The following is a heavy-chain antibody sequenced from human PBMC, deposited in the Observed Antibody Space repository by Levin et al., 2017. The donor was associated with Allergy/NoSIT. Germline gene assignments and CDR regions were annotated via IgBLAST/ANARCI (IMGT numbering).Heavy chain of an antibody. Sequence: GESLKISCAASGFTFSSYSMNWVRQAPGKGLEWVSSISSSSSYIYYADSVKGRFTISRDNAKNSLYLQMNSLRAEDTAVYYCARDRPDIDYYDSNNYYYVIDYWGQGTLVTVSS. CDR3: ARDRPDIDYYDSNNYYYVIDY. J-gene: IGHJ4*02. CDR1: GFTFSSYS. V-gene: IGHV3-21*01. D-gene: IGHD3-22*01. CDR2: ISSSSSYI.